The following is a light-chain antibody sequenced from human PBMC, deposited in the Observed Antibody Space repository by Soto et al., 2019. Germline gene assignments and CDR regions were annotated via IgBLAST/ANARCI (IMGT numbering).Light chain of an antibody. V-gene: IGKV1-27*01. Sequence: DIQVTQSPSSLSSSLGDRVTITCRASQGISNYLAWYQQKPGKVPKLLIYAASTLQSGVPSRFSGSGSGTDFTLTISSLQPEDVATYYCQKYNSAPWTFGQGTKVDIK. J-gene: IGKJ1*01. CDR2: AAS. CDR3: QKYNSAPWT. CDR1: QGISNY.